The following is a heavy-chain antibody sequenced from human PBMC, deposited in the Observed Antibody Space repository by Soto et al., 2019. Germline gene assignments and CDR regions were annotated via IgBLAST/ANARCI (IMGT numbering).Heavy chain of an antibody. V-gene: IGHV3-11*06. Sequence: QVQLVESGGGLVKPGGSLKLSCEAARFRFSDYYMSWIRQAPGKGLEWISYISASSTYTNYADSVKGRFTISRDNAKNSLYLHMNSLRPEDTAVYYCAGGNSYGNTGHFDDWGPGTRVTAAS. J-gene: IGHJ4*02. CDR3: AGGNSYGNTGHFDD. CDR1: RFRFSDYY. CDR2: ISASSTYT. D-gene: IGHD5-18*01.